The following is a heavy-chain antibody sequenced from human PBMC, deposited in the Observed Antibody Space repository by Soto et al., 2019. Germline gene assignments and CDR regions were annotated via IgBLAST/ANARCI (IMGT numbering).Heavy chain of an antibody. D-gene: IGHD6-13*01. CDR1: DVSGSSSGYY. CDR2: TYYSAGT. V-gene: IGHV4-39*01. Sequence: SETRSLTCNVSDVSGSSSGYYWGWIRQAPGKGLEWIVSTYYSAGTYYNPSLKSRVTTSMDASKNQFSLTVTSVTAADTAIYYCARHASRGYSSSWYFEDWGQGTPVTVSS. J-gene: IGHJ4*02. CDR3: ARHASRGYSSSWYFED.